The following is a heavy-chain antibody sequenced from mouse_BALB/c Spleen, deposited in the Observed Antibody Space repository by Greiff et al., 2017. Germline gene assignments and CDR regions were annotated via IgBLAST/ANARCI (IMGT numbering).Heavy chain of an antibody. CDR1: GFNIKDYY. Sequence: EVQLQESGAELVRPGALVKLSCKASGFNIKDYYMHWVKQRPEQGLEWIGWIDPENGNTIYDPKFQGKASITADTSSNTAYLQLSSLTSEDTAVYYCARPNSLPAWFAYWGQGTLVTVSA. D-gene: IGHD1-2*01. CDR2: IDPENGNT. V-gene: IGHV14-1*02. CDR3: ARPNSLPAWFAY. J-gene: IGHJ3*01.